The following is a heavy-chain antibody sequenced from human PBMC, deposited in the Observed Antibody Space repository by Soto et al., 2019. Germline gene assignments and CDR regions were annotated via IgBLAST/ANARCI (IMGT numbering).Heavy chain of an antibody. CDR2: IFYSGSA. Sequence: SVTLSLTCTVSGGSISSSSYYWAWIRQPPGKGLEWIGSIFYSGSAYYNPSLKSRGTISADTSKNQFSLNLTSVTAADTTIYYCARHSAGLQATDFDCWGQGTLVTVSS. CDR3: ARHSAGLQATDFDC. CDR1: GGSISSSSYY. D-gene: IGHD2-15*01. V-gene: IGHV4-39*01. J-gene: IGHJ4*02.